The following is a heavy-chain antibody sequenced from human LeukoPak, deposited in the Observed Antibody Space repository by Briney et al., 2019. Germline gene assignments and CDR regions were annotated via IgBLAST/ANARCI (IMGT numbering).Heavy chain of an antibody. CDR3: ARSRLRLDAFDI. V-gene: IGHV4-59*08. Sequence: PSETLSLTCTVSGGSISNYYWNWIRQPPGKGLEWIGYIFYSGSTNYNPSLKSRVTISVDTSKNQFSLKLSSLTAADTAVYYCARSRLRLDAFDIWGQGTMVTVSS. D-gene: IGHD4-17*01. CDR1: GGSISNYY. J-gene: IGHJ3*02. CDR2: IFYSGST.